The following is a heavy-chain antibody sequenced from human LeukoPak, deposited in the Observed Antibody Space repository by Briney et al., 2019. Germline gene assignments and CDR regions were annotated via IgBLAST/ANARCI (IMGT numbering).Heavy chain of an antibody. V-gene: IGHV3-21*01. J-gene: IGHJ4*02. CDR2: ISSSSSYI. CDR1: GFTFSSYS. D-gene: IGHD2-15*01. CDR3: ARGYPYCSGGSCRDY. Sequence: KSGGSLRLSCAASGFTFSSYSMNWVRRAPGKGLEWVSSISSSSSYIYYADSVKGRFTISRDNAKNSLYLQMNSLRAEDTALYYCARGYPYCSGGSCRDYWGQGTLVTVSS.